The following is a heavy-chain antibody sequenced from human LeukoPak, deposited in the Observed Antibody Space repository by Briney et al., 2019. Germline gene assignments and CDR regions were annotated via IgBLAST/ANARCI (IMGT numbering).Heavy chain of an antibody. V-gene: IGHV3-15*01. J-gene: IGHJ4*02. CDR3: TTDFEVYSGYAFYY. CDR2: IKSKTDGGTT. Sequence: GGSLRLSCAASGFPYNNAWMSWVRQAPGKGLEWVGRIKSKTDGGTTDYAAPVKGRFTISRDDSKNTPYLQMNSLKTENTAVYYCTTDFEVYSGYAFYYWGQRKLVTVSS. CDR1: GFPYNNAW. D-gene: IGHD5-12*01.